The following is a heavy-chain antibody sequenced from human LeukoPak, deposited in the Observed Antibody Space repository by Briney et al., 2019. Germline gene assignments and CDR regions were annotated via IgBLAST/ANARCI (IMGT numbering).Heavy chain of an antibody. CDR3: AKDGGSGSRAFDC. V-gene: IGHV3-23*01. CDR2: ISGSGGST. CDR1: GFIFSSYD. J-gene: IGHJ4*02. D-gene: IGHD3-10*01. Sequence: GGSLRLSCAASGFIFSSYDMSWLRQAPGKGLEWVSAISGSGGSTYYADSVKGRFTISRDNSKNTLYLQVNSLRAEDTAVYYCAKDGGSGSRAFDCWGQGTLVTVSS.